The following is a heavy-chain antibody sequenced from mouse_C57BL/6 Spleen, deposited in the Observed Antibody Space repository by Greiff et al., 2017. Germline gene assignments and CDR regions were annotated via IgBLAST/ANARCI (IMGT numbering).Heavy chain of an antibody. CDR3: ARSTVVPFDY. CDR1: GLHIQNTY. D-gene: IGHD1-1*01. V-gene: IGHV14-3*01. CDR2: IDPANGNA. J-gene: IGHJ2*01. Sequence: EVQLQQSVAELVWPGASVKLSCTASGLHIQNTYLHWVKQRPEQGLEWIGRIDPANGNAKYAPKFQGKATITADTPSNTAYLQLSSLTSEDTAIYYCARSTVVPFDYWGQGTTLTVSS.